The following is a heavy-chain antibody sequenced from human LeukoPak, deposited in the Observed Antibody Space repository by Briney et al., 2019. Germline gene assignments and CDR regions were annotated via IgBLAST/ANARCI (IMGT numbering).Heavy chain of an antibody. CDR1: GGSISSSNW. Sequence: SGTLSLTCAVSGGSISSSNWWSWVRQPPGKGLEWIGEIYHSGSTDYNPSLKSRVTISVDKSKNQFSLKLSSVTAADTAVYYCARGFGSSGPNWFDPWGQGTLVTVSS. J-gene: IGHJ5*02. V-gene: IGHV4-4*02. D-gene: IGHD6-19*01. CDR2: IYHSGST. CDR3: ARGFGSSGPNWFDP.